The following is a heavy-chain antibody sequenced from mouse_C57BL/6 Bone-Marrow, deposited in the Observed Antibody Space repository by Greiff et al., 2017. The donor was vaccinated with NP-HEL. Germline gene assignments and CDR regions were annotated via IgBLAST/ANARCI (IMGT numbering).Heavy chain of an antibody. CDR3: ARRAGTEGYYFDY. J-gene: IGHJ2*01. CDR1: GYTFTDYY. CDR2: INPYNGGT. V-gene: IGHV1-19*01. Sequence: VQLKESGPVLVKPGASVKMSCKASGYTFTDYYMNWVKQSHGKSLEWIGVINPYNGGTSYNQKFKGKATLTVDKSSSTAYMELNSLTSEDSAVYYCARRAGTEGYYFDYWGQGTTLTVSS. D-gene: IGHD3-3*01.